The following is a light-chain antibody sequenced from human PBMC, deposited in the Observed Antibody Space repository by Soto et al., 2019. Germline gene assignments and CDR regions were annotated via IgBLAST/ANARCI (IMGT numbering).Light chain of an antibody. CDR1: QSVNIY. CDR2: DAS. J-gene: IGKJ1*01. V-gene: IGKV3-15*01. CDR3: QQYNSWPET. Sequence: EIVMTPPTATLSVSPVERATLFCRASQSVNIYLAWYQQKPGQAPRLLIYDASTLDTGVPARFSGSGSGTEFTLTISSLQSEDFAVYYCQQYNSWPETFGQGTKVDI.